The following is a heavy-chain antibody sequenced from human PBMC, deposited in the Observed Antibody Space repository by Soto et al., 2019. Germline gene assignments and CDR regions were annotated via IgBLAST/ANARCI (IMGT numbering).Heavy chain of an antibody. J-gene: IGHJ6*02. Sequence: GASVKVSCKASGGTFSSYAISWVRQAPGQGLEWMGGIIPIFGTANYAQKFQGRVTITADESTSTAYMELSSLRSEDTAVYYCARVNLRRTGYYYYGMDVWGQGTTVTVSS. V-gene: IGHV1-69*13. CDR2: IIPIFGTA. CDR3: ARVNLRRTGYYYYGMDV. D-gene: IGHD3-16*01. CDR1: GGTFSSYA.